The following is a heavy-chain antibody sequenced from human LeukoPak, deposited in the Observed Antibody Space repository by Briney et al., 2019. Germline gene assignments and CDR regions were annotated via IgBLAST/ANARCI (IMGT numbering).Heavy chain of an antibody. CDR1: GFTFSSYE. CDR2: ISSSGSTI. Sequence: PGGSLRLSWAASGFTFSSYEMKWVRQAPGKGLEWVSYISSSGSTIYYADSVKGRFTISRDNAKNSLYLQMNSLRAEDTAVYYCARVTRWYVIDYWGQGTLVTVSS. CDR3: ARVTRWYVIDY. D-gene: IGHD4-23*01. V-gene: IGHV3-48*03. J-gene: IGHJ4*02.